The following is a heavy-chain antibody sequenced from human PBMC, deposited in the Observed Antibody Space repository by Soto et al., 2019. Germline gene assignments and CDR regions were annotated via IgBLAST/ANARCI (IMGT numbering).Heavy chain of an antibody. J-gene: IGHJ3*02. CDR3: VRYDRINMKPYSPEGFHI. Sequence: QLQLEESGPGLVKPSETLSLTCTVSGDSISSSNSHWGWTRQPPGKGLEYIGGAYYGGAIFFSGNIYYNPSLKSRVTISVDTSKNQFSLRLSSVTAADTGVYYCVRYDRINMKPYSPEGFHIWGQGTMVTVSS. CDR2: IFFSGNI. CDR1: GDSISSSNSH. V-gene: IGHV4-39*01. D-gene: IGHD3-3*02.